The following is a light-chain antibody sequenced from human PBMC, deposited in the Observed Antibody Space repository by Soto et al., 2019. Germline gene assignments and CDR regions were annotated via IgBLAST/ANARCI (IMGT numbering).Light chain of an antibody. Sequence: EIVLTQSPGTLSLSPGERATLSCRASQSVSSSYLAWYQQKPGQAPRLLIYGASSRATGIPDRFSGSGSGTAFTLTIIRLEPEDFSVYYCQHYGSLVLTFGGGTKVEIK. CDR2: GAS. CDR1: QSVSSSY. V-gene: IGKV3-20*01. J-gene: IGKJ4*01. CDR3: QHYGSLVLT.